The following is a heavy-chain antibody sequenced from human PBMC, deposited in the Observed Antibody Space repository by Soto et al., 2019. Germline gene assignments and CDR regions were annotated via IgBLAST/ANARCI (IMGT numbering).Heavy chain of an antibody. CDR1: GGSIRSGEYY. D-gene: IGHD5-18*01. J-gene: IGHJ4*02. V-gene: IGHV4-31*03. CDR3: ARSGYSYGPNPFLY. CDR2: IYYSGST. Sequence: SETRPLSCSVSGGSIRSGEYYWSCIGQHPGKGLEWIGYIYYSGSTYYNPSLKSRVTISVDTSKNQFSLKLSSVTAADTAVYYCARSGYSYGPNPFLYWGQGTLLTVS.